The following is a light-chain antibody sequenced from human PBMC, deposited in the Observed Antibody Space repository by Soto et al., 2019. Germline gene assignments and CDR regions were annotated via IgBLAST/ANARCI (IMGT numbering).Light chain of an antibody. CDR3: QQYNNRPPWT. CDR1: QSVGSN. V-gene: IGKV3-15*01. J-gene: IGKJ1*01. CDR2: GAS. Sequence: EIVMTLSPATLSVSPGERATLSCRASQSVGSNLAWYQQKPGQAPRLLMYGASTRATGVPARFSGSGSGAEFTLTISSLQSEDFAVYYCQQYNNRPPWTLGQGTKVEIE.